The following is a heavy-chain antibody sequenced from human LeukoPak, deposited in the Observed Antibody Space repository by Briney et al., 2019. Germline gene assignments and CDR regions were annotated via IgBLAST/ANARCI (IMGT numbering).Heavy chain of an antibody. D-gene: IGHD3-10*01. CDR1: GYTFTSYG. J-gene: IGHJ6*02. V-gene: IGHV1-18*01. CDR3: ARSMVRGAAYYYYGMHV. CDR2: ISAYNGNT. Sequence: ASVKVSCKASGYTFTSYGISWVRQAPGQGLEWMGWISAYNGNTNYAQKLQGRVTMTTDTSTSTAYMELRSLRSDDTAVYYCARSMVRGAAYYYYGMHVWGQGTTVTVSS.